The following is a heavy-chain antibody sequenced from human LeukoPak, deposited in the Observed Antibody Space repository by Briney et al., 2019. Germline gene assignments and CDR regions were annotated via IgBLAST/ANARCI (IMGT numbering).Heavy chain of an antibody. V-gene: IGHV1-24*01. J-gene: IGHJ6*03. CDR2: FDPEDGET. Sequence: GASVKVSCKASGYTFTGYYMHWVRQAPGQGLEWMGGFDPEDGETIYAQKFQGRVTMTEDTSTDTAYMELSSLRSEDTAVYYCATGRHCSGGSCYPYYYYMDVWGKGTTVTVSS. D-gene: IGHD2-15*01. CDR3: ATGRHCSGGSCYPYYYYMDV. CDR1: GYTFTGYY.